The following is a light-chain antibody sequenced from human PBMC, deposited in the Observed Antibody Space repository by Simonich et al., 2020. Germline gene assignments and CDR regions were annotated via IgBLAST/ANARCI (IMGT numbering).Light chain of an antibody. CDR2: AAS. J-gene: IGKJ2*01. V-gene: IGKV1-17*03. CDR3: LQHNSYPYT. Sequence: DIQMTQSPSAMSASVGDRVTITCRASQGIRNYLAWFQQKPGKVHKRLIYAASSLQSGVPSRFSGSGSGTEFTLTISSLQPEDFATYYCLQHNSYPYTFGQGTKLEIK. CDR1: QGIRNY.